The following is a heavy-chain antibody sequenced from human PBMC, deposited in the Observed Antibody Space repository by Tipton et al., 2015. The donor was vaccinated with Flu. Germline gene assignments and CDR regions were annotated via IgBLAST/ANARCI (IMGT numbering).Heavy chain of an antibody. CDR2: ISGSGGGP. CDR1: GFTFSSYA. Sequence: SLRLSCAASGFTFSSYAMSWVRQAPGKGLEWVSAISGSGGGPYYADSVKGRFTISRDNSKNTLYLQMNSLRAEDTAVYYCASLKREHIAVVFDFQHWGQGTLVTVSS. CDR3: ASLKREHIAVVFDFQH. J-gene: IGHJ1*01. D-gene: IGHD2-21*01. V-gene: IGHV3-23*01.